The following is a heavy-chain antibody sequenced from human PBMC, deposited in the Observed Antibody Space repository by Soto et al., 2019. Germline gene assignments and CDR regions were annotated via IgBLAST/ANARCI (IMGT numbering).Heavy chain of an antibody. CDR1: GGSISSGDYY. CDR3: ARAVGIINHYFDS. J-gene: IGHJ4*02. Sequence: QVQLQESGPGLVKPSQTLSLTCNVSGGSISSGDYYWSWLRQSPGKVLEWIGYMHYRAIPYYTPSLTSQVSISVDTSKNQFSLTMASLTAADTAVYCCARAVGIINHYFDSWGQGTLVTVAS. D-gene: IGHD2-21*01. CDR2: MHYRAIP. V-gene: IGHV4-30-4*01.